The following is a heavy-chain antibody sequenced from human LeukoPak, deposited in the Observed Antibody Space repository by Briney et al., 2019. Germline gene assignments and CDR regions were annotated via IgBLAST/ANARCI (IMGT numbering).Heavy chain of an antibody. D-gene: IGHD3-10*01. V-gene: IGHV4-39*01. CDR2: IYYRGST. Sequence: SETLSLTCTVSGGSLSGSTYYWDWIRQPPGKGLEWIGCIYYRGSTYYDTSLKRRVTISVDTSKNQYSLKLSSVTGSDTAVYYCARHHIICQIDVWGQGTTVTVSS. CDR3: ARHHIICQIDV. CDR1: GGSLSGSTYY. J-gene: IGHJ6*02.